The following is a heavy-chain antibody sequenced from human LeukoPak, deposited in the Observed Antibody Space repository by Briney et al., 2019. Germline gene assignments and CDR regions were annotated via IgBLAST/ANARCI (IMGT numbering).Heavy chain of an antibody. V-gene: IGHV4-39*01. CDR2: IYCSGST. J-gene: IGHJ4*02. D-gene: IGHD6-19*01. CDR3: ARSSIAVAGPYYFDY. Sequence: SETLSLTCTVSGGSISSSSYYWGWIRQPPGKGLEWIGSIYCSGSTYYNPSLKSRVTISVDTSKNQFSLKLSSVTAADTAVYYCARSSIAVAGPYYFDYWGQGTLVTVSS. CDR1: GGSISSSSYY.